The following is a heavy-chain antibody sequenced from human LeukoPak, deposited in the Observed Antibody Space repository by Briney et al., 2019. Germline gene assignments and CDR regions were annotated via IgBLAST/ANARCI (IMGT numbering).Heavy chain of an antibody. D-gene: IGHD4-11*01. J-gene: IGHJ3*02. CDR3: ARDTAGYSNYDDAFDI. V-gene: IGHV3-21*01. CDR1: GFTFSSYS. Sequence: GGSLRLSCAASGFTFSSYSMNWVRQAPGQGLEWFSSISSSSSYIYYADSVKGRFTISRDHAKNSLYLQMNSLRAEDTAVYYCARDTAGYSNYDDAFDIWGQGTMVTVSS. CDR2: ISSSSSYI.